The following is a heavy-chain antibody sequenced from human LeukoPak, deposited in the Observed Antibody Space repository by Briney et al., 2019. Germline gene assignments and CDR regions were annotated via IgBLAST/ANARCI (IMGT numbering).Heavy chain of an antibody. CDR3: ASHETEDFDY. CDR2: IYTSGST. CDR1: GGSISSGSYY. J-gene: IGHJ4*02. D-gene: IGHD1-14*01. Sequence: SQTLSLTCTVSGGSISSGSYYWSWIRQPAGKGLEWIGRIYTSGSTNYDPSLKSRVTISVDTSKNQFSLKLSSVTAADTAVYYCASHETEDFDYWGQGTLVTVSS. V-gene: IGHV4-61*02.